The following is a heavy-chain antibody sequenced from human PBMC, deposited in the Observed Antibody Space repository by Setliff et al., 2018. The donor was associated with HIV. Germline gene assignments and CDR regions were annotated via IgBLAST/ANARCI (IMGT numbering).Heavy chain of an antibody. D-gene: IGHD6-19*01. CDR3: ARGAGQWLRLVQGDSVAYFDF. V-gene: IGHV4-34*01. J-gene: IGHJ4*02. CDR2: MNHNGNT. CDR1: GGSFSGYY. Sequence: SETLSLTCAVYGGSFSGYYWNWIRQSPGKGLEWIGEMNHNGNTNYNPSLKSRVTISVDMSKNQFSLNLASMTAADTAVYYCARGAGQWLRLVQGDSVAYFDFWGQGMLVTVSS.